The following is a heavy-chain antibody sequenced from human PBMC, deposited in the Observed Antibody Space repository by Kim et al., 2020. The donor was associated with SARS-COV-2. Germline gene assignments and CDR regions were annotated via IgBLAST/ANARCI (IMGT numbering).Heavy chain of an antibody. D-gene: IGHD3-10*01. Sequence: PSLKSRVTISVDTSKNQFSLKLSSVTAADTAVYYCARVIGRYGSGSYYKDWGQGTLVTVSS. CDR3: ARVIGRYGSGSYYKD. V-gene: IGHV4-39*07. J-gene: IGHJ4*02.